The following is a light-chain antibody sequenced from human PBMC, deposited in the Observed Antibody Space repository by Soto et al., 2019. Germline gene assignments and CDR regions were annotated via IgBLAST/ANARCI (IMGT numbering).Light chain of an antibody. CDR3: GTWDTSLSAEV. Sequence: QSVLTQPPSVSAAPGQKVTISCSGSTSNIGNNYVSWYQQIPGTAPKLLIYDNNKRASGIPDRLSGSKSGTSATLAITGHQTGDEADYYCGTWDTSLSAEVFGGGTKLTVL. CDR2: DNN. J-gene: IGLJ2*01. CDR1: TSNIGNNY. V-gene: IGLV1-51*01.